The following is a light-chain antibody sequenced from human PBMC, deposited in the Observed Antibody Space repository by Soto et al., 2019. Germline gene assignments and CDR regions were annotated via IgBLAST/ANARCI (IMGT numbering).Light chain of an antibody. J-gene: IGKJ1*01. CDR3: QQYNNWPQT. CDR1: QSVSSN. CDR2: GAS. Sequence: EIVMTQSAATLSVSPGERATLSCRASQSVSSNLAWYQQKPGQAPRLLIYGASTRATGIPARFSGSGSGTEFTLTISSLQSEDFAVYYCQQYNNWPQTFGPGTKVEIK. V-gene: IGKV3-15*01.